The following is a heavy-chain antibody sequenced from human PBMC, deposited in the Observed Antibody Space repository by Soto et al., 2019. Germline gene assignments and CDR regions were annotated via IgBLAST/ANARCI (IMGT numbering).Heavy chain of an antibody. V-gene: IGHV3-21*01. D-gene: IGHD2-15*01. CDR1: GFTFRTYT. CDR2: IRGFSPYT. Sequence: EVQLVESGGGLVKPGGSLRLSCVASGFTFRTYTMNWVRQAPGKGLEWVSGIRGFSPYTFYAESVKGRITISRDNAKNSLYLQMNSLGVEDTAVYYCARDRGYEAHDYYYKATDVWGQGTTVTVSS. J-gene: IGHJ6*02. CDR3: ARDRGYEAHDYYYKATDV.